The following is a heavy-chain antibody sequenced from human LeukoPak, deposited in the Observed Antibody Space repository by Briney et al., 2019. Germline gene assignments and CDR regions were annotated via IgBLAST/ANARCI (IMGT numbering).Heavy chain of an antibody. Sequence: PSETLSLTCTVSGGSISSYYWSWIRQPPGKGLEWIGYIYYSGSTNYNPSLKSRVTISVDTSKNQFSLKLSSVTAADTAVYYCARGFCSGGTCYCDGFDIWGQGTMVTVSS. D-gene: IGHD2-15*01. CDR2: IYYSGST. V-gene: IGHV4-59*08. CDR1: GGSISSYY. J-gene: IGHJ3*02. CDR3: ARGFCSGGTCYCDGFDI.